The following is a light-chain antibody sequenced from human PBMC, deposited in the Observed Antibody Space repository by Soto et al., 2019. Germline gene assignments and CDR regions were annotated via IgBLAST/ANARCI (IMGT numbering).Light chain of an antibody. CDR2: DAS. V-gene: IGKV1-5*01. CDR1: QNISVW. CDR3: QQYDSSSPT. Sequence: DIPMTQSPSTLSASVGDGVTITCRARQNISVWLAWYQQRPGKAPKFLIYDASSLETGVPSRFSGSGSGTEFTLTIRSLQPDDFATSYCQQYDSSSPTFGQGTKMESK. J-gene: IGKJ2*01.